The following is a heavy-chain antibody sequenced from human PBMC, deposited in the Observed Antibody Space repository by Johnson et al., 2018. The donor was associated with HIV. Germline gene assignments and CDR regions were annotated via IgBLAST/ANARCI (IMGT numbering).Heavy chain of an antibody. CDR3: AKDERISS. CDR1: GFNFDNYA. Sequence: VQLVESGGGLVQPGRSLRLSCAASGFNFDNYAMHWVRQAPGKGLEWVSGISWNSANIGHADSVKGRFTISRDNAKSSLYLQMNSLRPEDTALYYCAKDERISSWGQGTMVIVSS. CDR2: ISWNSANI. V-gene: IGHV3-9*01. D-gene: IGHD1-14*01. J-gene: IGHJ3*01.